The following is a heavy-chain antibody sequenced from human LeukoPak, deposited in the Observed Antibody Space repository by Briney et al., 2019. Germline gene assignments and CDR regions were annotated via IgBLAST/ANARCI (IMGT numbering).Heavy chain of an antibody. CDR2: INPNSGGT. J-gene: IGHJ4*02. Sequence: GASVKVSCKASGYTFTSYGISWVRQAPGQGLEWMGWINPNSGGTNYAQKFQGRVTMTTDTSTSTAYMELRSLRSDDTAVYYCARRKVGATDFDYWGQGTLVTVSS. CDR1: GYTFTSYG. CDR3: ARRKVGATDFDY. D-gene: IGHD1-26*01. V-gene: IGHV1-18*01.